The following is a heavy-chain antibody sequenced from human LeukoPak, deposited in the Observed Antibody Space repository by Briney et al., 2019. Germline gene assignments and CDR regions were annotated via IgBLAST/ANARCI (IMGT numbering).Heavy chain of an antibody. CDR1: GFSFSTYW. Sequence: PGGSLRLSCETSGFSFSTYWMSWVRQPPGKGLEWVANIRQDGSEKYYVDSVKGRFTISRDNAKNSLYLQIISLRAEDTAVYYCARPDTAPGGVWYYDYWGQGTLVTVSS. V-gene: IGHV3-7*01. CDR2: IRQDGSEK. J-gene: IGHJ4*02. CDR3: ARPDTAPGGVWYYDY. D-gene: IGHD3-16*01.